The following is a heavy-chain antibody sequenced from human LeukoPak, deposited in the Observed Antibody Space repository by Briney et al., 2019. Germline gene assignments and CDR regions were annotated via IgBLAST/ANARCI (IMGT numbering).Heavy chain of an antibody. CDR3: ARAFPYCSGGSCYGDAFDI. CDR2: INHSKNT. J-gene: IGHJ3*02. CDR1: GGSFSGHY. Sequence: RSSETLSLTCAVYGGSFSGHYWSWIRQPPGKGLEWIGEINHSKNTNYNPSLRSRVTISVDTSKNQFSLKLSSVTAADTAVYYCARAFPYCSGGSCYGDAFDIWGQGTMVTVSS. D-gene: IGHD2-15*01. V-gene: IGHV4-34*01.